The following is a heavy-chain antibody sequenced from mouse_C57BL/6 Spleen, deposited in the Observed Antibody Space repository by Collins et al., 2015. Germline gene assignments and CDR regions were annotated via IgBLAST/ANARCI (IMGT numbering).Heavy chain of an antibody. CDR3: ARHGNYWYFDV. CDR1: EYEFPSHD. CDR2: INSDGGST. D-gene: IGHD2-1*01. Sequence: ESLKLSCESNEYEFPSHDMSWVRKTPEKRLELVAAINSDGGSTYYPDTMERRFIISRDNTKKTLYLQMSSLRSEDAALYYCARHGNYWYFDVWGAGTTVTVSS. J-gene: IGHJ1*01. V-gene: IGHV5-2*01.